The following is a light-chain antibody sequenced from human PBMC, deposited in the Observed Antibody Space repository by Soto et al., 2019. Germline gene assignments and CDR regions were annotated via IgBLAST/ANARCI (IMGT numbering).Light chain of an antibody. CDR1: QGISNY. CDR3: QKYNSAPRT. V-gene: IGKV1-27*01. J-gene: IGKJ1*01. CDR2: AAS. Sequence: DIQMTQSPSSLSASVGDRVTITCRASQGISNYLTWYQQKPGKVPKLLIYAASTLQSGVPSRFIGSGSGTDFTLTISILQPEDVATYYCQKYNSAPRTFGQGTKVEIK.